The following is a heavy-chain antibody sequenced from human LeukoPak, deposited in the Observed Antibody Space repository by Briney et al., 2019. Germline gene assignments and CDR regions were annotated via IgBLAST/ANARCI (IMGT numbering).Heavy chain of an antibody. J-gene: IGHJ6*02. D-gene: IGHD3-16*01. CDR1: GFTVSQHE. CDR3: ERGGGLDV. CDR2: INHNGNVN. V-gene: IGHV3-7*03. Sequence: GGSLRLSCAASGFTVSQHEMHWVRQAPGKGLEWVASINHNGNVNYYVDSVKGRFTISRDNAKNSLYLQMSNLRDEDTAVYFCERGGGLDVWGQGATVTVSS.